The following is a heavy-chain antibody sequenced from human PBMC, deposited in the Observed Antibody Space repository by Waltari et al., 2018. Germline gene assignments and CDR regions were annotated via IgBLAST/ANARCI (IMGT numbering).Heavy chain of an antibody. D-gene: IGHD2-15*01. Sequence: QLHLRESGPGLLKPSETLSLTCAVSGYSISGGDFWGWIRQPPGKGLAWIGSIYPGGDTYFNPSLKSRVTISVDKSKNQYSLNLRSMTAADTAVYYCARRGRLSSYFFDYWGQGTLVTVSS. CDR2: IYPGGDT. J-gene: IGHJ4*02. V-gene: IGHV4-38-2*01. CDR1: GYSISGGDF. CDR3: ARRGRLSSYFFDY.